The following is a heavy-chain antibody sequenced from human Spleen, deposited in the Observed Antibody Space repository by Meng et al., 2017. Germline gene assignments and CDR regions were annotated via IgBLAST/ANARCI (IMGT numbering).Heavy chain of an antibody. V-gene: IGHV4-34*01. CDR3: ARGRFSSSRRGVDY. J-gene: IGHJ4*02. D-gene: IGHD6-6*01. CDR1: GGSFSGYY. Sequence: VPCQQWGAGLLKPSETLSLTCAVYGGSFSGYYWSWIRQPPGKGLEWIGEINHSGSTNYNPSLKSRVTISVDTSKNQFSLKLSSVTAADTAVYYCARGRFSSSRRGVDYWGQGTLVTVSS. CDR2: INHSGST.